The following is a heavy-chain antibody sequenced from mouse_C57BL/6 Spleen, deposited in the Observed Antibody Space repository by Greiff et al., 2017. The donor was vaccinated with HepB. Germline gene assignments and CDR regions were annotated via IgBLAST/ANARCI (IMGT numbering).Heavy chain of an antibody. V-gene: IGHV5-9*01. D-gene: IGHD1-1*01. Sequence: EVQRVESGGGLVKPGGSLKLSCAASGFTFSSYTMSWVRQTPEKRLEWVATISGGGGNTYYPDSVKGRFTISRDNAKNTLYLQMSSLRSEDTALYYCARQDYYGSSYVGWGTGTTVTVSS. CDR1: GFTFSSYT. CDR2: ISGGGGNT. J-gene: IGHJ1*03. CDR3: ARQDYYGSSYVG.